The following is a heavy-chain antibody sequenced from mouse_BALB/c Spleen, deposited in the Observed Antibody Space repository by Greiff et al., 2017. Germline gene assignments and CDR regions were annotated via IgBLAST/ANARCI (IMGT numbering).Heavy chain of an antibody. Sequence: EVQLQESGAELVRPGALVKLSCKASGFNIKDYYMHWVKQRPEQGLEWIGWIDPENGNTIYDPKFQGKASITADTSSNTAYLQLSSLTSEDTAVYYCARSGYGNYLVDYWGQGTTLTVSS. V-gene: IGHV14-1*02. J-gene: IGHJ2*01. CDR1: GFNIKDYY. D-gene: IGHD2-10*02. CDR2: IDPENGNT. CDR3: ARSGYGNYLVDY.